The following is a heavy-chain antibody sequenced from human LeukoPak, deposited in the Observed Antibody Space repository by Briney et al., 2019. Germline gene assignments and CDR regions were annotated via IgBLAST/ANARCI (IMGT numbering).Heavy chain of an antibody. CDR2: ISGSGGST. V-gene: IGHV3-23*01. CDR3: AKDLGVRGNFDY. Sequence: GGSLRLSCAASGFTFSSYSMNWVRQAPGKGLEWVSAISGSGGSTYYADSVKGRFTISRDNSKNTLYLQMNSLRAEDTAVYYCAKDLGVRGNFDYWGQGTLVTVSS. J-gene: IGHJ4*02. D-gene: IGHD3-10*01. CDR1: GFTFSSYS.